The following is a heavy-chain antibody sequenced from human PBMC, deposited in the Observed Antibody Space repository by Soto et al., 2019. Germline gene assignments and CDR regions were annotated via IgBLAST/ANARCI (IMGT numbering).Heavy chain of an antibody. CDR3: ARHLWRDGADY. CDR1: GYTFTGYY. Sequence: ASVKVSCKASGYTFTGYYMHWVRQAPGQGLEWMGWINPNSGGTNYAQKFQGWVTMTRDTSISTAYMELSRLRSDDTAVYYCARHLWRDGADYWCQAPLVTVSS. CDR2: INPNSGGT. D-gene: IGHD3-10*01. V-gene: IGHV1-2*04. J-gene: IGHJ4*02.